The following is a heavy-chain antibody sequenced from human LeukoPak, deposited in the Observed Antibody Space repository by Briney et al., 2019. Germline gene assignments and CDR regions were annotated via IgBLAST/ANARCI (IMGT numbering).Heavy chain of an antibody. D-gene: IGHD3-10*01. V-gene: IGHV1-3*03. CDR1: GYTFTSYA. CDR2: INAGNGNT. CDR3: ARGELIGYYYGSGSYFFDY. Sequence: GASVKVSCKASGYTFTSYAMHWVRQAPGQRLEWMGWINAGNGNTKYSQEFQGRVTITRDTSASTAYMEPSSLRSEDMAVYYCARGELIGYYYGSGSYFFDYWGQGTLVTVSS. J-gene: IGHJ4*02.